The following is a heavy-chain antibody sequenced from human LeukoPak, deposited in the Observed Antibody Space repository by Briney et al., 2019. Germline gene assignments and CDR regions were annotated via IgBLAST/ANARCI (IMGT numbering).Heavy chain of an antibody. Sequence: PGGSLRLSCAVSGFTFSNAWMSWVRQAPGKGLEWVGRIKSKTDGGTTDYAAPVKGRFTISRDDSKNTLYLQMNSPKTEDTAVYYCTTVSGRTYYYDSSGYFFLDDYWGQGTLVTVSS. J-gene: IGHJ4*02. CDR1: GFTFSNAW. CDR3: TTVSGRTYYYDSSGYFFLDDY. V-gene: IGHV3-15*01. D-gene: IGHD3-22*01. CDR2: IKSKTDGGTT.